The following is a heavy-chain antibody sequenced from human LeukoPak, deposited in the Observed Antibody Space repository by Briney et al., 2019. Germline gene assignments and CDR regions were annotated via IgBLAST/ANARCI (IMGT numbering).Heavy chain of an antibody. CDR2: INPNSGGT. CDR1: GYTFTGYY. D-gene: IGHD5-12*01. Sequence: ASVKVSCKASGYTFTGYYMHWVRQAPGQGPEWMGWINPNSGGTNYAQKFQGRVTMTRDTSISTAYMDLTKLRSDDTVVYYCARAGGYSDYDTCDYWGQGTLVTVSS. CDR3: ARAGGYSDYDTCDY. V-gene: IGHV1-2*02. J-gene: IGHJ4*02.